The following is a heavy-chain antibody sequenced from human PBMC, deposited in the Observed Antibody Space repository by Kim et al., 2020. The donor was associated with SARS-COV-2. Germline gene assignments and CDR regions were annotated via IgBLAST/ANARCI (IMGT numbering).Heavy chain of an antibody. J-gene: IGHJ6*02. V-gene: IGHV3-30*18. Sequence: GGSLRLSCTVSGFTFNNYGMHWVRQAPGKGLEWVAFISYEGSQKQYLDSLKGRFTISRDFSKNTLYLQMNSLRAEDTAVYYCAKQGGIFELYTYYGMDVWGQGTTVTVSS. D-gene: IGHD3-3*02. CDR3: AKQGGIFELYTYYGMDV. CDR1: GFTFNNYG. CDR2: ISYEGSQK.